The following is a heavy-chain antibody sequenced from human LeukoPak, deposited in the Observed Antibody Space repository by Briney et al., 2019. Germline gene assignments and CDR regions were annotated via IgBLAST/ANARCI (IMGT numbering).Heavy chain of an antibody. CDR2: ISSSGSTI. Sequence: GGSLRLSCAASGFTFSDYYMSWIRQAPGKGLEWVSYISSSGSTIYYADSVKGRFTISRDNAKNSLYLQMNSLSAEDTAVYYCARDRHYYDSSGPAGSYFDYWGQGTLVTVSS. J-gene: IGHJ4*02. D-gene: IGHD3-22*01. CDR3: ARDRHYYDSSGPAGSYFDY. CDR1: GFTFSDYY. V-gene: IGHV3-11*04.